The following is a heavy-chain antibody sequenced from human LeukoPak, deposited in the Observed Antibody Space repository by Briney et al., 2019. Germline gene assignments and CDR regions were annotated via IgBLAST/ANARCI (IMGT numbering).Heavy chain of an antibody. CDR2: FDLEDGDGET. J-gene: IGHJ6*02. CDR1: GYSLTEIS. Sequence: ASVKVSCKVSGYSLTEISKYWVRQAPGKGLEWMGGFDLEDGDGETFYGQKFEGRLTMTEDTSTDTVYMELSSLTPDDTAVYYCARDGDFHRGMDVWGQGTTVTVSS. D-gene: IGHD2-21*02. V-gene: IGHV1-24*01. CDR3: ARDGDFHRGMDV.